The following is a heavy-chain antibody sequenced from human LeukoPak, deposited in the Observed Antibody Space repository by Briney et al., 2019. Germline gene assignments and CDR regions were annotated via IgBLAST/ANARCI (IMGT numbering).Heavy chain of an antibody. Sequence: SETLSLTCAVYGGSFSGYYWSWIRQPPGKGLEWIGEINHSGSTNYNPSLKSRVTISVDTSKNQFSLKLSSVTAADTAVYYCARCLKYVAVSYQYYFDYWGQGTLVTVSS. CDR3: ARCLKYVAVSYQYYFDY. V-gene: IGHV4-34*01. J-gene: IGHJ4*02. CDR2: INHSGST. D-gene: IGHD3-10*01. CDR1: GGSFSGYY.